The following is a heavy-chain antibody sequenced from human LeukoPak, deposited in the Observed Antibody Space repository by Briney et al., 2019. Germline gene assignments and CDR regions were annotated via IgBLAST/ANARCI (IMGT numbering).Heavy chain of an antibody. Sequence: SETLSLTCTVSGGSISSYYWSWIRQPPGKGLEWIGYIYYSGSTYYNPSLKSRVTISVDTSKNQFSLKVTSVTAADAAVYYCARAGFYASVNQYYYYYYMDVWGTGTTVTVSS. D-gene: IGHD2/OR15-2a*01. CDR2: IYYSGST. CDR3: ARAGFYASVNQYYYYYYMDV. CDR1: GGSISSYY. J-gene: IGHJ6*03. V-gene: IGHV4-59*01.